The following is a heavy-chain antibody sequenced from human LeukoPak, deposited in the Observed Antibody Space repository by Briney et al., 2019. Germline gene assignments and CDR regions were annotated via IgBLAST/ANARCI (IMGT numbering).Heavy chain of an antibody. Sequence: ASVKVSCKASGYTFSSYGISWVRQAPGQGLEWMGWISAYNGNTNYAQKLQGRVTMTTDTSTSTAYMELRSLRSDDTAVYYCARDLMYSIISRSYLDYWGQGTLVTVSS. CDR2: ISAYNGNT. J-gene: IGHJ4*02. CDR3: ARDLMYSIISRSYLDY. D-gene: IGHD6-13*01. V-gene: IGHV1-18*01. CDR1: GYTFSSYG.